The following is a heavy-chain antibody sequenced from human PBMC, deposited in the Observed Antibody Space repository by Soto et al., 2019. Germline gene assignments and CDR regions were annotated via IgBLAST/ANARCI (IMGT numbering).Heavy chain of an antibody. CDR3: ASVRQQLVRHYYGMDV. CDR2: INPNSGGT. CDR1: GYTFTGYY. Sequence: ASVKVSCKASGYTFTGYYMHWVRQAPGQGLEWMGWINPNSGGTNYAQKFQGRATMTRDTSISTAYMELSRLRSDDTAVYYCASVRQQLVRHYYGMDVWGQGTTVTVSS. J-gene: IGHJ6*02. V-gene: IGHV1-2*02. D-gene: IGHD6-13*01.